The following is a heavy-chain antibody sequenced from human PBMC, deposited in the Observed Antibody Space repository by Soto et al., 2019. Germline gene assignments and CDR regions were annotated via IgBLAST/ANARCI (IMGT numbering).Heavy chain of an antibody. CDR2: INGGSDSI. J-gene: IGHJ4*02. CDR3: AKSGDSAGWGIDF. Sequence: EVQLVESGGGLVQPGGSLRLYCVGSGFMFDSFAMNWVRQAPGKGLEWVEYINGGSDSIYYAESVKGRFTISRDNARNSLSLQMNSLSDEDTAVYYCAKSGDSAGWGIDFWGQGTLVTVSS. D-gene: IGHD6-19*01. V-gene: IGHV3-48*02. CDR1: GFMFDSFA.